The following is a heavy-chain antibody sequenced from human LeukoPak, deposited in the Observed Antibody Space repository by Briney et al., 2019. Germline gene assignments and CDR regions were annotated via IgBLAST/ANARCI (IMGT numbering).Heavy chain of an antibody. CDR2: IYHSGST. J-gene: IGHJ4*02. V-gene: IGHV4-39*07. D-gene: IGHD3-10*01. CDR3: ARDIVTGGGYGSGSFDY. Sequence: SETLSLTCTVSGGSISTSNYYWGWIRQPPGKGLEWIGSIYHSGSTYYNPSLKSRVTISVDTSKNQFSLKLSSVTAADTAVYYCARDIVTGGGYGSGSFDYWGQGTLVTVSS. CDR1: GGSISTSNYY.